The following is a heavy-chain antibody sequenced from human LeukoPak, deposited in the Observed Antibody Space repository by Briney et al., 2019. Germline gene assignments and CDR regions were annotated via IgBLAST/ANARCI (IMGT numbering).Heavy chain of an antibody. V-gene: IGHV4-30-2*01. D-gene: IGHD5-12*01. Sequence: PSQTLSLTCTVSGGSISSGGYYWSWIRQPPGKGLEWIGYIFHSGSTYFNPSLKSRVTISVDTSKNQFSLRLNSVTAADTAVYYCARGVGSRSAEYFQHWGQGTLVTVSS. CDR1: GGSISSGGYY. J-gene: IGHJ1*01. CDR3: ARGVGSRSAEYFQH. CDR2: IFHSGST.